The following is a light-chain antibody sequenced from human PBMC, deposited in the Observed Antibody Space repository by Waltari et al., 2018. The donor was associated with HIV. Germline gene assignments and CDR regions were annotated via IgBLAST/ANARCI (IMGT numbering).Light chain of an antibody. Sequence: SAVTQPASVSGLPGQSITISCTGGDSDFGLYNFFSWYQQLPGRVPRLILYDVDSRAPGISDRFSGSRSGPTASLNISRLRAEDEADYYCASFTGDDTLLFGGGTKVTVL. CDR1: DSDFGLYNF. J-gene: IGLJ3*02. CDR3: ASFTGDDTLL. V-gene: IGLV2-14*03. CDR2: DVD.